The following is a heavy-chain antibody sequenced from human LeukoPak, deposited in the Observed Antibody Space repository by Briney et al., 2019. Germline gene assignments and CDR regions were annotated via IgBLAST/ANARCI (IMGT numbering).Heavy chain of an antibody. V-gene: IGHV3-48*04. D-gene: IGHD6-19*01. Sequence: GGPLRLSCAASGFTFNTYAMNWVRQAPGKGLEWVSYISSSGSTIYYADSVKGRFTISRDNAKNSLYLQMNSLRAEDTAVYYCARAKSSGWHKYAFDIWGQGTMVTVSS. CDR1: GFTFNTYA. CDR3: ARAKSSGWHKYAFDI. J-gene: IGHJ3*02. CDR2: ISSSGSTI.